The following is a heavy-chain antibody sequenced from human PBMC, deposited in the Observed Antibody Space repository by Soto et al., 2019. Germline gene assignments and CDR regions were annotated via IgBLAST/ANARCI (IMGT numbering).Heavy chain of an antibody. Sequence: GASVKVSCKASGYTFTSYYMHWVRQAPGQGLEWMGIINPSGGSTSYAQKFQGRVTMTRDTSTSTVYMELSSLRSEDTAVYYCARDRGNGDLYLYFDLWGRGTLVTVSS. V-gene: IGHV1-46*01. CDR1: GYTFTSYY. CDR3: ARDRGNGDLYLYFDL. D-gene: IGHD4-17*01. CDR2: INPSGGST. J-gene: IGHJ2*01.